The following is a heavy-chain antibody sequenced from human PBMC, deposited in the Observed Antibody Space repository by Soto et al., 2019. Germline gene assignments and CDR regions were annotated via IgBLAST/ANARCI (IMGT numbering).Heavy chain of an antibody. CDR3: ARQDDILTGYYYFDY. CDR2: IYYTGNT. D-gene: IGHD3-9*01. Sequence: SETLSLTCTVSGGSISSGGTGSYWTWIRQLPGKGLEWIGYIYYTGNTYYNPSLKSRVTISVDTSKNQFSLKLSSVTAADTAVYYCARQDDILTGYYYFDYWGQGTLVTVSS. V-gene: IGHV4-30-4*08. CDR1: GGSISSGGTGSY. J-gene: IGHJ4*02.